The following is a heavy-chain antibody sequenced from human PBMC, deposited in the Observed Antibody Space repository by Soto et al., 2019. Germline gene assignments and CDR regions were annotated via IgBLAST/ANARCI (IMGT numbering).Heavy chain of an antibody. CDR2: VSVPSGDT. V-gene: IGHV1-18*01. CDR1: GYSFSSFG. Sequence: GASGKVCCKASGYSFSSFGISWVRQAPGQGLEWVGWVSVPSGDTSSAQNFQGRVTVTTDTSTSTAYMEVGSLRSDDTAVYYCARTCRSGGSCYLEYWGEGTLVTVSS. CDR3: ARTCRSGGSCYLEY. J-gene: IGHJ4*02. D-gene: IGHD2-15*01.